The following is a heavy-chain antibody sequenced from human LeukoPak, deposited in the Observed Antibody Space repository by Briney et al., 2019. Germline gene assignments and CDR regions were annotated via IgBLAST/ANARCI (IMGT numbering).Heavy chain of an antibody. CDR3: AKDGCSSTSCYIDY. V-gene: IGHV3-30*02. Sequence: PGGSLRLSCAASGFTFSSYGMHWVRQAPGKGLEWVAFIRYDGSNKYYADSVKGRFTISRDNSKNTLYLQMNSLRAEDTAVYYCAKDGCSSTSCYIDYWGQGTLVTVSP. CDR2: IRYDGSNK. CDR1: GFTFSSYG. J-gene: IGHJ4*02. D-gene: IGHD2-2*02.